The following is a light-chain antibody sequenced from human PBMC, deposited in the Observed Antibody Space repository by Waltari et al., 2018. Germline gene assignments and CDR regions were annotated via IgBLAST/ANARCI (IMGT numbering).Light chain of an antibody. V-gene: IGLV2-23*02. CDR3: CSFADSSASWV. Sequence: QSALTQPASVSRSPGHSLTISCTGTRSDVGTYDLVSCYPQHPGKAPKLMIHDVNKRPSGVSPRFSGSKSGNTASLTISGLQAEDEADYYCCSFADSSASWVFGGGTKLTVL. CDR2: DVN. CDR1: RSDVGTYDL. J-gene: IGLJ3*02.